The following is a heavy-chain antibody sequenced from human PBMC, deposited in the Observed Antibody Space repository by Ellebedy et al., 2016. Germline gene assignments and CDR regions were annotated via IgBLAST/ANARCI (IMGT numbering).Heavy chain of an antibody. V-gene: IGHV3-NL1*01. Sequence: GESLKISXSASGFTFSSYGMHWVRQAPGKGLEWVSLIYSGGDTSYADSVKGRFTISRDSSRNTLYLQMNSLRAEDTAVYYCAPRAIAAPKWGQGTLVTVSS. D-gene: IGHD6-6*01. CDR2: IYSGGDT. CDR3: APRAIAAPK. CDR1: GFTFSSYG. J-gene: IGHJ4*02.